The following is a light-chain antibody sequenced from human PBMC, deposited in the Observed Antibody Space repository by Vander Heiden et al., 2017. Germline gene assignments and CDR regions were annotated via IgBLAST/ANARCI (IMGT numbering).Light chain of an antibody. CDR3: QQDYNSPRT. CDR1: QGIRND. J-gene: IGKJ1*01. Sequence: AIQITQSPSSLSASVGDRVTITCRASQGIRNDLGWYQQKPGKAPKLLIYAASSLQSGVPSRFSGSGSGTDFTLTISSLQPEDFATYYCQQDYNSPRTFGQGTKVEIK. CDR2: AAS. V-gene: IGKV1-6*01.